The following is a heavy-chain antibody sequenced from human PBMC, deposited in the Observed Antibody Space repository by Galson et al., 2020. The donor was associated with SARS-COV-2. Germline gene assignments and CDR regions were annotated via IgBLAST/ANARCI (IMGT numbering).Heavy chain of an antibody. J-gene: IGHJ4*02. CDR3: ANGGSYLRDER. CDR1: GLKIGSQA. Sequence: GGSLSLSCAASGLKIGSQAMSWVRQAPGKGLQWVSSISGSASITYYADSVRGRFIISRDNSKNTLYLQINGLRAEDTALYYCANGGSYLRDERGGQG. D-gene: IGHD3-10*01. V-gene: IGHV3-23*01. CDR2: ISGSASIT.